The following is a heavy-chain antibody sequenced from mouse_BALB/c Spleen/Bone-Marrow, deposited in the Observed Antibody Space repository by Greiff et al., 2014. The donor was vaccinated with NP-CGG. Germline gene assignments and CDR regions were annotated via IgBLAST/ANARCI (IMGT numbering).Heavy chain of an antibody. CDR1: GFSFSGYG. D-gene: IGHD1-1*01. J-gene: IGHJ3*01. CDR3: ARPFTTVVATVFAY. V-gene: IGHV5-6*02. CDR2: IGVGGTYT. Sequence: EVTLVESGGDLVKPGGSLKLSCAASGFSFSGYGMSWVRQTPDKRLEWVATIGVGGTYTYYPDSVKGRFTISRDNAKNTLYLQMSSLKSEDTAMYYCARPFTTVVATVFAYWGQGTLVTVSA.